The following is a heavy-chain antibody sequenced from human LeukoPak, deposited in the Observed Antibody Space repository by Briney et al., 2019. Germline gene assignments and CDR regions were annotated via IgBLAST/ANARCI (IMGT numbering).Heavy chain of an antibody. CDR3: ARGPGPRSGWYGTDY. CDR1: GFSLSGYW. J-gene: IGHJ4*02. V-gene: IGHV3-74*01. Sequence: PGGSLRLSCVASGFSLSGYWMHWVRQAPGKGLVWVTRINSDGSSTSYADSVKGRFTVSRDNAKNTLYLQMTSLRADDTAIYYCARGPGPRSGWYGTDYWGQGIPVTVSS. CDR2: INSDGSST. D-gene: IGHD6-19*01.